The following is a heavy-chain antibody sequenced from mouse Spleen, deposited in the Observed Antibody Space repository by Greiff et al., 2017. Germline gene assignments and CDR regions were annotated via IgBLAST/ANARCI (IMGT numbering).Heavy chain of an antibody. CDR3: ARSGITTVPYYFDY. CDR2: INPNNGGT. Sequence: EVQLQQSGPELVKPGASVKISCKASGYTFTDYYMNWVKQSHGKSLEWIGDINPNNGGTSYNQKFKGKATLTVDKSSSTAYMELRSLTSEDSAVYYCARSGITTVPYYFDYWGQGTTLTVSS. V-gene: IGHV1-26*01. CDR1: GYTFTDYY. D-gene: IGHD1-1*01. J-gene: IGHJ2*01.